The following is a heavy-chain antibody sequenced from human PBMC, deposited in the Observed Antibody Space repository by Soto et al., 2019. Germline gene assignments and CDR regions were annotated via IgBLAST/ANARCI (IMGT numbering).Heavy chain of an antibody. CDR2: IYYSGST. CDR1: GGSISSSSYY. Sequence: PSETLSLTCTVSGGSISSSSYYWGWIRQPPGKGLEWIGSIYYSGSTYYNPSLKSRVTISVDTSKNQFSLKLSSVTAADTAVYYCARHYNWNDRSHWFDPWGQGTLVTVS. CDR3: ARHYNWNDRSHWFDP. V-gene: IGHV4-39*01. D-gene: IGHD1-20*01. J-gene: IGHJ5*02.